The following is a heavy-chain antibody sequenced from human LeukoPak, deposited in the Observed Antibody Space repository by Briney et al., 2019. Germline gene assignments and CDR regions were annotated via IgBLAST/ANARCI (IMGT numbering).Heavy chain of an antibody. CDR3: ARVTGYTIEDYFDY. CDR2: TYSNGRT. CDR1: GGSVLNHY. Sequence: SETLSLTCRVFGGSVLNHYWSWLRQSPGKGLEWIGYTYSNGRTNYNPSLKSRVNISVDTSENQFSLKLRSVTAADTAVYYCARVTGYTIEDYFDYWGQGTLVTVSS. D-gene: IGHD3-9*01. J-gene: IGHJ4*02. V-gene: IGHV4-59*02.